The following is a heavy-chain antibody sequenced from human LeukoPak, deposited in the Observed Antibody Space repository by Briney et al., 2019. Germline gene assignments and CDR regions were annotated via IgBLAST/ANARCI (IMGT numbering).Heavy chain of an antibody. CDR2: ISSSGGII. J-gene: IGHJ4*02. Sequence: RGSLRLSCAASGFSFSDNYMNWIRQAPGKGLEWVSQISSSGGIIHYADSVKGRFTVSRDNARNSLFLQMSSLRADDTAVYYCARANHYDEGYYFDLWGQGTLVIVSS. D-gene: IGHD3-22*01. CDR3: ARANHYDEGYYFDL. V-gene: IGHV3-11*01. CDR1: GFSFSDNY.